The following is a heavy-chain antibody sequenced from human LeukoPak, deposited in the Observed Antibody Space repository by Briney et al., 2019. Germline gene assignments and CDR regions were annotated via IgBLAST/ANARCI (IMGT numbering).Heavy chain of an antibody. Sequence: PSETLSLTCAVYGGSFSGYYWSWIRQPPGKGLEWIGEINHSGSTNYNPSLKSRVTISVDTSKNQFSLKLSSVTAADTAVYYCAKDRSWELRNNWFDPWGQGTLVTVSS. CDR2: INHSGST. CDR1: GGSFSGYY. CDR3: AKDRSWELRNNWFDP. V-gene: IGHV4-34*01. J-gene: IGHJ5*02. D-gene: IGHD1-26*01.